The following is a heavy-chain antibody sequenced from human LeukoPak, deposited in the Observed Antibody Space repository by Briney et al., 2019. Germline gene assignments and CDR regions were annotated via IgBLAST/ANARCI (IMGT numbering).Heavy chain of an antibody. CDR3: AKCSGWFVRGKDYYYYYMDV. Sequence: ETLSLTCTVSGGSISSSSYYWGWIRQPPGKGLEWVSTVSTTGGSTYYADSVKGRFTISRDNSKDTLYLQMNSLRAEDTAVYYCAKCSGWFVRGKDYYYYYMDVWGKGTTVTVSS. J-gene: IGHJ6*03. CDR2: VSTTGGST. V-gene: IGHV3-23*01. CDR1: GGSISSSSYY. D-gene: IGHD6-19*01.